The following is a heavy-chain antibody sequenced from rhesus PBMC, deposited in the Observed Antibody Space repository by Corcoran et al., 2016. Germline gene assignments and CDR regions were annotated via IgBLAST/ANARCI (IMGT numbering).Heavy chain of an antibody. Sequence: QVQLQESGPGLVKPSETLSLTCAVSGGSISGGYDWSWIRQPPGEGLEWIGFIYGSSGSTNYNPSLKNRVTISKDTSKNQFSLKLSSVTAADTAVYYCARRGYSYNYFDYWGQGVLVTVSS. V-gene: IGHV4-76*01. CDR2: IYGSSGST. D-gene: IGHD5-12*01. CDR1: GGSISGGYD. CDR3: ARRGYSYNYFDY. J-gene: IGHJ4*01.